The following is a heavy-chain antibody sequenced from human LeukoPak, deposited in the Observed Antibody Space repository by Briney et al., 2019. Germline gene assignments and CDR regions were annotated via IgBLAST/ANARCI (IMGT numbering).Heavy chain of an antibody. V-gene: IGHV1-46*01. Sequence: EASVKVSCKASGYTFTSYYMHWVRQAPGQGLEWMGIINPSGGSTSYAQKFQGRVTMTRDTSISTAYMELSRLRSDDTAVYYCARDVDSGSYGDYWDQGTLVTVSS. CDR1: GYTFTSYY. J-gene: IGHJ4*02. CDR2: INPSGGST. D-gene: IGHD1-26*01. CDR3: ARDVDSGSYGDY.